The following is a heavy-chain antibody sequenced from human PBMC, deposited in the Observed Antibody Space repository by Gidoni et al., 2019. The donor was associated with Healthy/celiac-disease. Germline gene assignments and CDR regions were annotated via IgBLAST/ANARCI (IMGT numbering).Heavy chain of an antibody. V-gene: IGHV3-21*01. CDR3: ARDRSVAARPRGMDV. CDR1: GFTFSSYS. J-gene: IGHJ6*02. D-gene: IGHD6-6*01. Sequence: EVQLVESGGGLVKPGGSLRLSCAASGFTFSSYSMNWVRQAPGKGLEWVSSISSSSSYIYYADSVKGRFTISRDNAKNSLYLQMNSLRAEDTAVYYCARDRSVAARPRGMDVWGQGTTVTVSS. CDR2: ISSSSSYI.